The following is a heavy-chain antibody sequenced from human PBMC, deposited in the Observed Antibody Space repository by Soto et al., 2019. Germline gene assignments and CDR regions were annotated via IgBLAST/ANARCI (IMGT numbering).Heavy chain of an antibody. Sequence: QVQLVQSGAEVRKPGSSVRVSCKASGGSFNRHTISWVRQAPGQGLEWMGGIIPIFGTANHAQKFQGRVTSSADESTSTVYMELSSLRSDDTAIYYCARGWGYDSTDYYYAYWGQGTLVIVSS. D-gene: IGHD3-22*01. CDR3: ARGWGYDSTDYYYAY. CDR1: GGSFNRHT. CDR2: IIPIFGTA. V-gene: IGHV1-69*01. J-gene: IGHJ4*02.